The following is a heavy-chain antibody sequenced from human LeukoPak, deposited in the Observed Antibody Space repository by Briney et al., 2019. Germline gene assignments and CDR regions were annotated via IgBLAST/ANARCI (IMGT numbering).Heavy chain of an antibody. CDR3: ARSAGALVLDFGVVINSYFDY. J-gene: IGHJ4*02. V-gene: IGHV1-18*01. Sequence: GASVKVSCKASGGTFSSYGISWVRQAPGQGLEWMGWISAYNGNTNYAQKLQGRVTMTTDTSTSTAYMELRSLRSDDTAVYYCARSAGALVLDFGVVINSYFDYWGQGTLVTVSS. D-gene: IGHD3-3*01. CDR2: ISAYNGNT. CDR1: GGTFSSYG.